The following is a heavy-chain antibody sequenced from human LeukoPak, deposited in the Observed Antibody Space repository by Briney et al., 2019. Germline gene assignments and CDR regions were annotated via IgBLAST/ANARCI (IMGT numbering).Heavy chain of an antibody. V-gene: IGHV4-59*01. CDR2: IYYSGTT. CDR3: ARLHSSRAEEFDP. J-gene: IGHJ5*02. Sequence: PSETLSLTCTVSGGSISGYYCSWIRQPPGKGLEWIGYIYYSGTTNYNPSLRSRVTISVDTSKNQFSLRLSSVTATDTAVYYCARLHSSRAEEFDPWGQGTLVTVSS. CDR1: GGSISGYY.